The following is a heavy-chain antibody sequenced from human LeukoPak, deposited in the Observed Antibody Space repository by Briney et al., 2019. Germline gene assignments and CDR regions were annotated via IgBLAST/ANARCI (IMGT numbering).Heavy chain of an antibody. CDR2: IVPRFGTT. CDR1: GGTFNIYN. V-gene: IGHV1-69*06. Sequence: AVTVSYKASGGTFNIYNNSWLRRPPGQGGEGMGGIVPRFGTTNYAPTFPGRVTLTADTSSSTAYIELSRLRFDDTATYYCAGRTIAAAAFDYWGQGTLVTVSS. CDR3: AGRTIAAAAFDY. J-gene: IGHJ4*02. D-gene: IGHD6-13*01.